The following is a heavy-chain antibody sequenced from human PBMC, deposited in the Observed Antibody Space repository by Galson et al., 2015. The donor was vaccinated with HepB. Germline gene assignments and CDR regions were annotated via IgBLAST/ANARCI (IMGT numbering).Heavy chain of an antibody. CDR2: ISGSGGST. CDR3: AKEIPGVVVPAAMPVDAFDI. D-gene: IGHD2-2*01. J-gene: IGHJ3*02. Sequence: SLRLSCAASGFTFSSYAMSWVRQAPGKGLEWVSAISGSGGSTYYADSVKGRFTISRDNSKNTLYLQMNSLRAEDTAVYYCAKEIPGVVVPAAMPVDAFDIWGQGTMVTVSS. V-gene: IGHV3-23*01. CDR1: GFTFSSYA.